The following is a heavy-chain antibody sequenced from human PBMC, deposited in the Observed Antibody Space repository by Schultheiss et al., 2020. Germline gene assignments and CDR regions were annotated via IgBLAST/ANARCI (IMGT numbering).Heavy chain of an antibody. V-gene: IGHV4-31*01. CDR1: GGSISSGGYY. Sequence: SETLPLTCTVSGGSISSGGYYWSWIRQHPGKGLEWIGYIYYSGSTYYNPSLKSLVTISVDTSKNQFSLKLSSVTAADTAVYYCARGAGGQLGYWGQGTLVTVSS. J-gene: IGHJ4*02. D-gene: IGHD6-13*01. CDR2: IYYSGST. CDR3: ARGAGGQLGY.